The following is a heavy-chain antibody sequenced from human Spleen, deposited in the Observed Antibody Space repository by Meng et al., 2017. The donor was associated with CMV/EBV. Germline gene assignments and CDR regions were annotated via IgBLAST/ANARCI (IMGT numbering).Heavy chain of an antibody. CDR2: IYYSGSS. D-gene: IGHD2-2*01. V-gene: IGHV4-31*02. J-gene: IGHJ4*02. CDR3: ARGPRTISTSLSLDY. Sequence: GSISSGDYCWGWIRQHPGKGLEWIGYIYYSGSSFYNPSLKSRVTVSVDTSKNQFSLKLSSVTAADTAVYYCARGPRTISTSLSLDYWGQGTLVTVSS. CDR1: GSISSGDYC.